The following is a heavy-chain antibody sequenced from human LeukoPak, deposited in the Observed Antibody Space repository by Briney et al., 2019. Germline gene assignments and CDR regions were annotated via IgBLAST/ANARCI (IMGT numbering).Heavy chain of an antibody. Sequence: SETLSLTCAVYGGSFSGYYWSWIRQPPGKGLEWIGEINHSGSTNYNPSLKSRVTISVDTSKNQFSLKLSSVTAADTAVYYCARHGTRRAPDYWGQGTLVTVSS. D-gene: IGHD1-14*01. CDR1: GGSFSGYY. CDR3: ARHGTRRAPDY. J-gene: IGHJ4*02. CDR2: INHSGST. V-gene: IGHV4-34*01.